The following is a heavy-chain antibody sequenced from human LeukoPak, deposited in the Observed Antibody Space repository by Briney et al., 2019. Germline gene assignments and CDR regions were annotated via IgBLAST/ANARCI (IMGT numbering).Heavy chain of an antibody. Sequence: GSLRLSCAASGFSFRSYWMSWVRQAPGKGLEWVANMKQDGSERYYVDYVEGRFTISRDNAKNSLYLQMNSLRAEDTAVYYCARDDGKRSVDYWGQGTLVTVSS. J-gene: IGHJ4*02. CDR3: ARDDGKRSVDY. CDR2: MKQDGSER. CDR1: GFSFRSYW. V-gene: IGHV3-7*01.